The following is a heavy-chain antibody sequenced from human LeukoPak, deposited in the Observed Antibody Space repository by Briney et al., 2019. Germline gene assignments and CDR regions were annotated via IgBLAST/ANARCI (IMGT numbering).Heavy chain of an antibody. CDR1: GGSISSSSYY. V-gene: IGHV4-39*07. D-gene: IGHD5-24*01. CDR2: IYCSGST. J-gene: IGHJ4*02. CDR3: AGVGMGTGY. Sequence: SETLSLTCTVSGGSISSSSYYWGWIRQPPGKGLEWIGSIYCSGSTYYNPSIKSRVTISVDTSRNQFSLKLSSVTAADTAVYYCAGVGMGTGYWGQGTLVTVSS.